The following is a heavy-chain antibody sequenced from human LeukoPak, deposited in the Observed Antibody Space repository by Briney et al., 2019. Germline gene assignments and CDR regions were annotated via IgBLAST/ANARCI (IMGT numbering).Heavy chain of an antibody. J-gene: IGHJ5*02. CDR3: AGLSSIAARPGWFDP. D-gene: IGHD6-6*01. V-gene: IGHV1-2*02. CDR1: ANTFTDYY. Sequence: ASVKVPCKASANTFTDYYVHWVRQAPGQGLEWMGWINPKSRGTNYAQKFQGRVTMTRDTSISTVYMEVNRLTSDDTAMYYCAGLSSIAARPGWFDPWGQGTLVTVSS. CDR2: INPKSRGT.